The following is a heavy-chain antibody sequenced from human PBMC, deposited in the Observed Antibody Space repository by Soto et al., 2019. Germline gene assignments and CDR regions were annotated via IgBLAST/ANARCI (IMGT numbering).Heavy chain of an antibody. CDR1: GFTFSSYG. CDR3: ARVSGYDLNAPYYYYYYMDV. D-gene: IGHD5-12*01. V-gene: IGHV3-33*01. CDR2: IWYDGSNK. J-gene: IGHJ6*03. Sequence: GGSLRLSCAASGFTFSSYGMHWVRQAPGKGLEWVAVIWYDGSNKYYADSVKGRFTISRDNSKNTLYLQMNSLRAEDTAVYYCARVSGYDLNAPYYYYYYMDVWGKGTTVTVSS.